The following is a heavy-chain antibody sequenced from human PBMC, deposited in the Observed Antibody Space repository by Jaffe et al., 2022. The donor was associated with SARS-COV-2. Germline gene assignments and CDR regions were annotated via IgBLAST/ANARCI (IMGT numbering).Heavy chain of an antibody. CDR3: ARGGEQQLVVLARYYYYYGMDV. V-gene: IGHV1-8*01. J-gene: IGHJ6*02. Sequence: QVQLVQSGAEVKKPGASVKVSCKASGYTFTSYDINWVRQATGQGLEWMGWMNPNSGNTGYAQKFQGRVTMTRNTSISTAYMELSSLRSEDTAVYYCARGGEQQLVVLARYYYYYGMDVWGQGTTVTVSS. CDR1: GYTFTSYD. D-gene: IGHD6-13*01. CDR2: MNPNSGNT.